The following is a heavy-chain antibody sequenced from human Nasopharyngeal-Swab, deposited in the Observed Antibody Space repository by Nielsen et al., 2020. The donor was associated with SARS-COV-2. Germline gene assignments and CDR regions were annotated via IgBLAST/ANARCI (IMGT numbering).Heavy chain of an antibody. CDR3: AADYDILTGYYVTT. CDR2: ISGSGGST. J-gene: IGHJ5*02. D-gene: IGHD3-9*01. V-gene: IGHV3-23*01. CDR1: GFTFSSYA. Sequence: GESLKISCAASGFTFSSYAMSWVRQAPRKGLEWVSAISGSGGSTYYADSVKGRFTISRDNSKNTLYLQMNSLRAEDTAVYYCAADYDILTGYYVTTWGQGTLVTVSS.